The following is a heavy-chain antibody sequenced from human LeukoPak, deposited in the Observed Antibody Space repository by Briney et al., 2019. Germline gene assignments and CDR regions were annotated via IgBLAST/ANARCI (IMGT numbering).Heavy chain of an antibody. CDR2: IRQDGSEK. D-gene: IGHD2/OR15-2a*01. Sequence: GGSLRLSCAASGFTFTSYWMSWVRQAPGKGLEWVANIRQDGSEKYYVDSVKGRFTISRDNSKNTLYLQMNSLRAEDTAVYYCAKEEYVRWDYWGQGTLVTVSS. CDR1: GFTFTSYW. J-gene: IGHJ4*02. V-gene: IGHV3-7*03. CDR3: AKEEYVRWDY.